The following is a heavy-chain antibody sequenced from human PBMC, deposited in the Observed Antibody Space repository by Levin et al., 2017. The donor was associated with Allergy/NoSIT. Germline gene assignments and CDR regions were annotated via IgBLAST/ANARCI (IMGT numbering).Heavy chain of an antibody. Sequence: PGGSLRLSCAVSGGSISSSNWWSWVRQPPGKGLEWIGEIYHSGSTNYNPSLKSRVTISVDKSKNQFSLKLSSVTAADTAVYYCARDRGSLDIVVVVAATKGRSELQHWGQGTLVTVSS. CDR2: IYHSGST. CDR3: ARDRGSLDIVVVVAATKGRSELQH. CDR1: GGSISSSNW. V-gene: IGHV4-4*02. D-gene: IGHD2-15*01. J-gene: IGHJ1*01.